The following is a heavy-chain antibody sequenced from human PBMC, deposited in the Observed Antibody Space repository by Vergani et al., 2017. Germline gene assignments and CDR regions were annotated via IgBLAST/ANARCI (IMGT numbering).Heavy chain of an antibody. J-gene: IGHJ3*02. Sequence: QVQLQESGPGLVKPSQTLSLTCTVSGGSISSYYWSWIRQPPGKGLEWIGYFYYSGSTNYNPSLKSRVTISVDTSKNQFSLKLSSVTAAATAVYYCAREPEKGVGQGGAFDIWGQGTMVTVSS. D-gene: IGHD3/OR15-3a*01. CDR1: GGSISSYY. V-gene: IGHV4-59*01. CDR2: FYYSGST. CDR3: AREPEKGVGQGGAFDI.